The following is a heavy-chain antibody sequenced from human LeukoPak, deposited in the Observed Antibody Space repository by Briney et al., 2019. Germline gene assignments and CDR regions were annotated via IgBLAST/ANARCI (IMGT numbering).Heavy chain of an antibody. V-gene: IGHV5-51*01. D-gene: IGHD3-10*01. CDR1: GYSFTSYW. J-gene: IGHJ4*02. CDR2: IYPGDSDT. Sequence: GESLKISCKGSGYSFTSYWIGWVRQMPGKGLEWMGIIYPGDSDTRYSPSFQGQVTISADKSISTAYLQWSSLKASGTAMYYCARQSKSYYGSGSYGDYWGQGTLVTVSS. CDR3: ARQSKSYYGSGSYGDY.